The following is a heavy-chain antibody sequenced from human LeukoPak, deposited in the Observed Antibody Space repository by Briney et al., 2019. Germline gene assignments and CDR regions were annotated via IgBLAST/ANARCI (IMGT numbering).Heavy chain of an antibody. CDR2: IKEDGSEI. CDR3: ARGGRTVFDY. V-gene: IGHV3-7*05. D-gene: IGHD1-14*01. Sequence: GGSLRLSCATSGFTFTNAWMSWVRQAPGKGLEWVANIKEDGSEIYYVDSVKGRFTISRDNAKNSLYLQMNSLRAEDTAVYYCARGGRTVFDYWGQGTLVTVSS. CDR1: GFTFTNAW. J-gene: IGHJ4*02.